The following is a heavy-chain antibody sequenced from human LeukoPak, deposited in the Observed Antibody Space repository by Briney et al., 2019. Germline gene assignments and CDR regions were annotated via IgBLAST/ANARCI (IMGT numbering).Heavy chain of an antibody. J-gene: IGHJ4*02. Sequence: ASVKVSCKASGYTFTSYDINWVRQATGQGLEWMVWMNPNSGNTGYAQKFQGRVTMTRNTSTSTAYMELSSLRSEDTAVYYCARASIAAAGRLGYWGQGTLVTVSS. CDR2: MNPNSGNT. CDR1: GYTFTSYD. D-gene: IGHD6-13*01. CDR3: ARASIAAAGRLGY. V-gene: IGHV1-8*01.